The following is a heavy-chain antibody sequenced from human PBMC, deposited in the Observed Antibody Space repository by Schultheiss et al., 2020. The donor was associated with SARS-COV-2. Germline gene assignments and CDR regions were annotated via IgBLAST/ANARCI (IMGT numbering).Heavy chain of an antibody. CDR1: GFTFSSYS. CDR3: ARSIAAAGHYGMDV. V-gene: IGHV3-33*08. J-gene: IGHJ6*02. Sequence: GGSLRLSCAASGFTFSSYSMNWVRQAPGKGLEWVAVIWYDGSNKYYADSVKGRFTISRDNSKNTLYLQMNSLRAEDTAVYYCARSIAAAGHYGMDVWGQGTTVTVSS. D-gene: IGHD6-13*01. CDR2: IWYDGSNK.